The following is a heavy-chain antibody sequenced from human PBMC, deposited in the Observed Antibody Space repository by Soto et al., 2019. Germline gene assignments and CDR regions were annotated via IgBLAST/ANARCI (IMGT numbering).Heavy chain of an antibody. CDR1: GYSFSSHW. Sequence: LGESLKISCKGSGYSFSSHWITWVRQMSGKGLEWMGAIYPGDSDTRYSPSFQGQVTISADKSISTAFLQWSSLKASDTAMYYCARLDLAAGTGAEFWGQGTQVTLSS. V-gene: IGHV5-51*01. CDR2: IYPGDSDT. D-gene: IGHD2-8*02. CDR3: ARLDLAAGTGAEF. J-gene: IGHJ4*02.